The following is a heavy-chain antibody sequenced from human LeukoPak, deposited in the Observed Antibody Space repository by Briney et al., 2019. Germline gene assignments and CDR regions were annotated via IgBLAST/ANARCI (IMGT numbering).Heavy chain of an antibody. CDR3: AKDPYRVVVATGNYLDP. CDR1: GFTFSSYG. D-gene: IGHD2-15*01. CDR2: ISHDGSNI. Sequence: GGSLRLSCAASGFTFSSYGMHWVRQAPGKGLEWVAVISHDGSNIYYGDSVKGRFSISRDNSKDTLYLQMNSLRVDDTAVYYCAKDPYRVVVATGNYLDPWGQGTLVTVSS. J-gene: IGHJ5*02. V-gene: IGHV3-30*18.